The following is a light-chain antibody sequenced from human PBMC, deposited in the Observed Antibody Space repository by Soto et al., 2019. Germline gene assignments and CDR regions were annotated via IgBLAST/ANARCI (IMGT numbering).Light chain of an antibody. CDR3: SSYTSSSTPVV. J-gene: IGLJ2*01. CDR1: SSDVGCYNY. CDR2: DVS. V-gene: IGLV2-14*01. Sequence: QSALTQPASVSGSPGQSITISCTGTSSDVGCYNYVSWYQQHPGKAPKLMIYDVSNRPSGVSNRFSGSKSGNTASLTISGLQAEDEADYYCSSYTSSSTPVVFGGGTKLTV.